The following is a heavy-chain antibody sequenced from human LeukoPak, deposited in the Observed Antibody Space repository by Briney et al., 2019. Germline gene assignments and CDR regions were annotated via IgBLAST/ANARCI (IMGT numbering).Heavy chain of an antibody. CDR1: GFTLSSYS. CDR3: ARDSGPEFDWYTRNYYYYYYMDV. D-gene: IGHD3-9*01. Sequence: GGSLRLSCAASGFTLSSYSMNWVRQAPGKGLEWVSSISSSSSYIYYADSVKGRFTISRDNAKNSLYLQMNSLRAEDTAVYYCARDSGPEFDWYTRNYYYYYYMDVWGKGTTVTVSS. V-gene: IGHV3-21*01. J-gene: IGHJ6*03. CDR2: ISSSSSYI.